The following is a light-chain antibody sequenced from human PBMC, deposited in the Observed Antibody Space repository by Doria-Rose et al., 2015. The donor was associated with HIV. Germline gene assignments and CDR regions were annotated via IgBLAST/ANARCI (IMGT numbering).Light chain of an antibody. CDR2: AAS. V-gene: IGKV1-17*03. Sequence: TQSPSAMSASVGDRVTITCRASQGVTDFLAWFQQRPGKVPKRLIYAASNLERGVPSRFSGSRSGTEFPLTISGLQPEDVGTYYCLQHKDYPWTFGQGTKVRIK. CDR3: LQHKDYPWT. J-gene: IGKJ1*01. CDR1: QGVTDF.